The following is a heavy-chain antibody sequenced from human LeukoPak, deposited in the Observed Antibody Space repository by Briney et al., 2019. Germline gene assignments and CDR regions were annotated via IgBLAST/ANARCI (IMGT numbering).Heavy chain of an antibody. D-gene: IGHD5-12*01. V-gene: IGHV3-23*01. CDR1: GFNFNNYA. Sequence: GGSLRLSCAASGFNFNNYAMSWVRQAPGKGLEWVSAISGSGGATYFADSVKGRFTISRDNSKNTLYLQMHSLRAEDTAVYYCAKALGSIVVTASDYWGQGTLVTVSS. CDR3: AKALGSIVVTASDY. J-gene: IGHJ4*02. CDR2: ISGSGGAT.